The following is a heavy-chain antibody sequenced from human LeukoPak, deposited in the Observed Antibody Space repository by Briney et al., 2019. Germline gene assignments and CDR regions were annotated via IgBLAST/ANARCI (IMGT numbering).Heavy chain of an antibody. J-gene: IGHJ4*02. CDR3: ARGGMGWIAAAGNYFDY. Sequence: ASVKVSCKASGYTFTSYYIHWVRQAPGQGLEWMGMINPSRGSTSYAQKFQGGLTMTRDTSTSTVYMELSSLRSEDTAVYYCARGGMGWIAAAGNYFDYWGQGTLVTVSS. D-gene: IGHD6-13*01. CDR2: INPSRGST. CDR1: GYTFTSYY. V-gene: IGHV1-46*01.